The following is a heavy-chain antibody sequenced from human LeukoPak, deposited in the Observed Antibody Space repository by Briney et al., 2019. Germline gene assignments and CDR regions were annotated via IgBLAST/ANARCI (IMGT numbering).Heavy chain of an antibody. CDR3: ARHTTMAHFDY. CDR1: GGSISSYY. CDR2: IFYSGST. J-gene: IGHJ4*02. V-gene: IGHV4-59*08. D-gene: IGHD5-18*01. Sequence: SETLSLTCTVSGGSISSYYWSWLRQPPGKGLEGIGYIFYSGSTNYNPSLKSRVSISVDTSKNQFSLRLSSVTAADTAVYYCARHTTMAHFDYWGQGTLVTVSS.